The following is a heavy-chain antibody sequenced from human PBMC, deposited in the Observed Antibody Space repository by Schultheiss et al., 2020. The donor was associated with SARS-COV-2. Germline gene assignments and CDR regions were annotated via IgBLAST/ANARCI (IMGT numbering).Heavy chain of an antibody. Sequence: GGSLRLSCAASGFTFSSYSMNWVRQAPGKGLEWVSYISSSSSTIYYADSVKGRVTISRDNAKSTLSLEMSSLGGDDMAVYYCARGGSSWFTDYFDYWGQGTLVTVSS. CDR1: GFTFSSYS. D-gene: IGHD6-13*01. V-gene: IGHV3-48*04. CDR2: ISSSSSTI. J-gene: IGHJ4*02. CDR3: ARGGSSWFTDYFDY.